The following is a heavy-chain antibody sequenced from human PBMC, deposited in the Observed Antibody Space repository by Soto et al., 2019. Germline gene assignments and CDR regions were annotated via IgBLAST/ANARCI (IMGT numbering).Heavy chain of an antibody. V-gene: IGHV5-51*01. J-gene: IGHJ3*02. D-gene: IGHD6-19*01. CDR3: ARSIAVAGTSPDAFDI. Sequence: GESLKISCKGSGYNFTSYWIGWVRQMPGKGLEWMGIIYPGDSDTRYSPSFQGQVTISADKSISTAYLQWSSLKASDTAMYYCARSIAVAGTSPDAFDIWGQGTMVTVSS. CDR1: GYNFTSYW. CDR2: IYPGDSDT.